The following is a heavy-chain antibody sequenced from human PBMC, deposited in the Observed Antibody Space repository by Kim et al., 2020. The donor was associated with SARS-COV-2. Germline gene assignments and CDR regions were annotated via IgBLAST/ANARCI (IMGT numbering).Heavy chain of an antibody. CDR3: ARADSSSWYGGCWFDP. J-gene: IGHJ5*02. CDR2: ISSSGSTI. Sequence: GGSLRLSCAASGFTFSSYEMNWVRQAPGKGLEWVSYISSSGSTIYYADSVKGRFTISRDNAKNSLYLQMNSLRAEDTAVYYCARADSSSWYGGCWFDPWGQGTLVTVSS. CDR1: GFTFSSYE. D-gene: IGHD6-13*01. V-gene: IGHV3-48*03.